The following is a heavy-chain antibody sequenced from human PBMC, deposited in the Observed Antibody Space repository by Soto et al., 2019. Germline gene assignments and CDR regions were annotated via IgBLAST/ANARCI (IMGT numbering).Heavy chain of an antibody. D-gene: IGHD3-22*01. CDR1: GFTFSSYA. CDR2: ISYDGSNK. J-gene: IGHJ3*02. CDR3: ARDGGPAIVVVSGVFDI. V-gene: IGHV3-30-3*01. Sequence: GGSLRLSCAASGFTFSSYAMHWVRQAPGKGLEWVAVISYDGSNKYSADSVKGRFTISRDNSKNTLYLQMNSLRAEDTAVYYCARDGGPAIVVVSGVFDIWGQGTMVTVS.